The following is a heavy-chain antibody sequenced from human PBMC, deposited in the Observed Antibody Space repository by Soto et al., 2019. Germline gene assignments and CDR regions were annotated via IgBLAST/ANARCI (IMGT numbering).Heavy chain of an antibody. J-gene: IGHJ4*02. CDR1: GFTFSSYG. D-gene: IGHD2-15*01. Sequence: QVQLVESGGGVVQPGRSLRLSCAASGFTFSSYGMHWVRQAPGKGLGCVAVISYDGSNKYYADSVKGRFTIARDNSKNTLYLKMNSRRAEDTAVYYCAKDVGIVVVVEGYFDYWGQGTLVTVSS. CDR2: ISYDGSNK. V-gene: IGHV3-30*18. CDR3: AKDVGIVVVVEGYFDY.